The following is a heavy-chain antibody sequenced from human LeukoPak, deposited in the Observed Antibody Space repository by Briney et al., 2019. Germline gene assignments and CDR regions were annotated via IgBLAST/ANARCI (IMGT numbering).Heavy chain of an antibody. J-gene: IGHJ4*02. CDR3: AKDPTGGSYFDY. D-gene: IGHD1-26*01. CDR1: GFTFSDYY. V-gene: IGHV3-11*05. Sequence: GGSLRLSCAASGFTFSDYYMSWIRLAPGKGLEWISYMGTGSSYTNYADSVKGRFTISRDNAKNSLYLQMNSLRAEDTAVYYCAKDPTGGSYFDYWGQGTLVTVSS. CDR2: MGTGSSYT.